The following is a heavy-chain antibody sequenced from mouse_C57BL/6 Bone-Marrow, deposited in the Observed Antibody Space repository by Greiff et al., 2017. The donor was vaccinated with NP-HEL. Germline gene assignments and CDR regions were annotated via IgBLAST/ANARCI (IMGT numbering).Heavy chain of an antibody. Sequence: QVQLQQSGAELVRPGTSVKLSCKASGYTFTSYWMHWVKQRPGQGLEWIGVIDPSDSYTNYNQKFKGKATLTVDTSSSTAYMQLSSLTSEDSAVYYCALRKDYWGQGTTLTVSS. D-gene: IGHD1-1*01. V-gene: IGHV1-59*01. CDR2: IDPSDSYT. CDR1: GYTFTSYW. J-gene: IGHJ2*01. CDR3: ALRKDY.